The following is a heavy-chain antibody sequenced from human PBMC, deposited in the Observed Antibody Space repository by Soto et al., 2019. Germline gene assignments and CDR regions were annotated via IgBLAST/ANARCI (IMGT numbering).Heavy chain of an antibody. Sequence: QVQVVQSGDEVKKPGASVKVSCKASGYTFTNYGFSWVRQAPGQGLEWMGWISGYNGNTKYAEKFQGRVTMTTDTSTSTAHMELRSLRSDDTAVYYCAREGQAPYYYYGMAVWGQGTEVTVSS. V-gene: IGHV1-18*01. CDR3: AREGQAPYYYYGMAV. J-gene: IGHJ6*02. CDR2: ISGYNGNT. CDR1: GYTFTNYG.